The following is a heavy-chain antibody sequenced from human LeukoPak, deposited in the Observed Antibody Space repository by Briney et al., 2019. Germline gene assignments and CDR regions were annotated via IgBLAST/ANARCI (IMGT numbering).Heavy chain of an antibody. V-gene: IGHV3-21*01. J-gene: IGHJ4*02. Sequence: PGGPVTLLCDVSGFTYSTFSLNWLRQAPGKGLEGVASINYSGTFMDYAVSLKGSFTISRDNTQNSVSLKMNTLSDEDTAAYLCARGGDGNNSYLDFWGQGTLVTVSS. CDR1: GFTYSTFS. D-gene: IGHD1-1*01. CDR3: ARGGDGNNSYLDF. CDR2: INYSGTFM.